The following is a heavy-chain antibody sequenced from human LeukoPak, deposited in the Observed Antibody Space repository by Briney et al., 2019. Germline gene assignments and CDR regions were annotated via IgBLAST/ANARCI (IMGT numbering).Heavy chain of an antibody. Sequence: PGGSLRLSCAASGFTFSNAWMSWVRQAPGKGLEWVGRIKSKTDGGTTDYAAPVKGRFTISSDDSKNTLYLQMNSLKTEDTAVYYCTTVDPQYYYDSSGYYFDYWGQGTLVTVSS. J-gene: IGHJ4*02. CDR3: TTVDPQYYYDSSGYYFDY. CDR2: IKSKTDGGTT. CDR1: GFTFSNAW. V-gene: IGHV3-15*01. D-gene: IGHD3-22*01.